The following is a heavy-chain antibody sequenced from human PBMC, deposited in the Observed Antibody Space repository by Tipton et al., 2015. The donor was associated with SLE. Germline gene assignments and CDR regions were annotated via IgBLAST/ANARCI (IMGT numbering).Heavy chain of an antibody. CDR2: ISGSGGSK. J-gene: IGHJ4*01. Sequence: SLRLSCAASGFTFSSYDMNWVRQAPGKGLEWVSRISGSGGSKYYADSVKGRFAISRDNSKNTLYLQMNSLRAEDTAVYYCANGRLWGSYRFDYWGHGTLVTVSS. D-gene: IGHD3-16*02. CDR1: GFTFSSYD. CDR3: ANGRLWGSYRFDY. V-gene: IGHV3-23*01.